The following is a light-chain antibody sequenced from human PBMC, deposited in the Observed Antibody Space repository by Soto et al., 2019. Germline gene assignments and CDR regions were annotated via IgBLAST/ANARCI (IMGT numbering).Light chain of an antibody. CDR1: QSVSSY. CDR3: QQRSNWLT. J-gene: IGKJ4*01. Sequence: EIVLTQSPATLSLSPGERATLSCRASQSVSSYLAWYQQKPGQAPRLLIYDASNRATGIPARFSGSGSGTDFTLTISSLEPEDFAFYYCQQRSNWLTFGGGTQVEIK. V-gene: IGKV3-11*01. CDR2: DAS.